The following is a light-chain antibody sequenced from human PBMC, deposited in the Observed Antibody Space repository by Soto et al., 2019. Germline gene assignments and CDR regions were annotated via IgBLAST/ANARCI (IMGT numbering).Light chain of an antibody. V-gene: IGLV8-61*01. CDR1: SGSVSTSYY. CDR2: STN. CDR3: VLYMGTGISV. J-gene: IGLJ3*02. Sequence: QTVVTQEPSFSVSPGRTVTLTCGLSSGSVSTSYYPSWYQLTPGQAPRTLIYSTNTRSSGVPNRFSGSILENKAAVTITGAHADDESDYYCVLYMGTGISVFGGGTQLTVL.